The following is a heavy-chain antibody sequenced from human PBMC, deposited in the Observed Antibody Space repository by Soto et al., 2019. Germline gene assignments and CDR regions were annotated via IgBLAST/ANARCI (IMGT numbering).Heavy chain of an antibody. Sequence: ASVKVSCKASGYTFTSYDINWVRQATGQGLEWMGWMNPNSGNTGYAQKFQGRVTMTRNTSISTAYMELSSLRSEDTAVYYCARVEGSYDILTGYSNYGMDVWGQGTTVTVSS. CDR1: GYTFTSYD. D-gene: IGHD3-9*01. V-gene: IGHV1-8*01. CDR3: ARVEGSYDILTGYSNYGMDV. CDR2: MNPNSGNT. J-gene: IGHJ6*02.